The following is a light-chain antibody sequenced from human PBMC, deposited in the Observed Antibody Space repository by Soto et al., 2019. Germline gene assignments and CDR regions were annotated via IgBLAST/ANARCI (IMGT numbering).Light chain of an antibody. CDR1: SSDVGGYNF. CDR2: EVS. Sequence: QSVLTQPASVSGSLGQSIAISCTGTSSDVGGYNFVSWYQQHPGKAPKLMIHEVSNRPSGVSDRFSGSKSGNTASLTISGLQADDEADYYCSSHSSYTTRVFGTGTKVTVL. CDR3: SSHSSYTTRV. J-gene: IGLJ1*01. V-gene: IGLV2-14*01.